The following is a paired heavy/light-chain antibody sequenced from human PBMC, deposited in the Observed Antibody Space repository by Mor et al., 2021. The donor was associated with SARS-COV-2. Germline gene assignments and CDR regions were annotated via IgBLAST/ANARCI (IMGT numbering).Light chain of an antibody. V-gene: IGLV2-14*03. J-gene: IGLJ2*01. CDR1: SSDVGAYNY. CDR2: DVS. Sequence: QSALIQPASVSGSPGQSITISCTGTSSDVGAYNYVSWYQQHPDKAPKLIIFDVSNRPSGVSNRFSGSKSGNTASLTISGLQAEDEADYYCSSYTSSSALVVFGGGTKLTVL. CDR3: SSYTSSSALVV.
Heavy chain of an antibody. J-gene: IGHJ4*02. CDR2: ISSSSST. D-gene: IGHD6-13*01. CDR3: ARDTKDLGWIGYSSSWFYDY. V-gene: IGHV3-11*05. CDR1: GFTFSDYY. Sequence: QVQLVESGGGLVRPGGSLRLSCAASGFTFSDYYMNWIRQAPGKGLEWVSYISSSSSTKYADSVKGRFTISRDNAKSSLYLEMNSLRAEDTAVYYCARDTKDLGWIGYSSSWFYDYWGQGTLVTVSS.